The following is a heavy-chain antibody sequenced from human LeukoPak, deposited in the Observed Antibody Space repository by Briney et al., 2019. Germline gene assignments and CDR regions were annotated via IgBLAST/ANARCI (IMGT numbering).Heavy chain of an antibody. CDR3: ARMLLRDYGDYYFDY. V-gene: IGHV3-11*06. D-gene: IGHD4-17*01. J-gene: IGHJ4*02. CDR1: GFTFSDYY. CDR2: ISSSSSYR. Sequence: GGSLRLSCAASGFTFSDYYMSWIRQAPGKGLEWVSYISSSSSYRNYADSVKGRFTISRDNAKNSLYLQMNSLRAEDTAVYYCARMLLRDYGDYYFDYWGQGTLVTVSS.